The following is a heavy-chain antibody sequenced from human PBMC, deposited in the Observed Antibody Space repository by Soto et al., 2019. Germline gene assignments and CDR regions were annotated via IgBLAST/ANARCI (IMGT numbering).Heavy chain of an antibody. V-gene: IGHV3-30-3*01. CDR1: GFTFSSYA. Sequence: QVQLVEPGGGVVQPGRSLRLSCAASGFTFSSYAMHWVRQAPGKGLEWVAVISYDGSNKYYADSVKGRFTISRDNSKNTLYLQMNSLRAEDTAVYYCARDNYYYYYGMDVWGQGTTVTVSS. CDR3: ARDNYYYYYGMDV. J-gene: IGHJ6*02. CDR2: ISYDGSNK.